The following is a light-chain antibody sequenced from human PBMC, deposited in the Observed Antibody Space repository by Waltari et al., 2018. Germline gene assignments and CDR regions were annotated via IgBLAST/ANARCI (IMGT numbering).Light chain of an antibody. CDR3: AAWDDSLNGRV. V-gene: IGLV1-44*01. CDR2: TKN. CDR1: SSNIGGNT. Sequence: QSVLTPPPSASGTPGQRVTISCFGRSSNIGGNTVSWYQQLPGTAPKLLIYTKNHRPSGVPDRYSGSKSGTSASLASSGLQSEDEADYYCAAWDDSLNGRVFGGGTKVTVL. J-gene: IGLJ2*01.